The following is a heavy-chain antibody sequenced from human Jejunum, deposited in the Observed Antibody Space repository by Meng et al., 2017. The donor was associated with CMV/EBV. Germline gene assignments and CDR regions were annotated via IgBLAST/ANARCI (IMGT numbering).Heavy chain of an antibody. J-gene: IGHJ6*02. CDR3: ANARQRTYYYYGMDV. CDR2: ISGSGSGT. D-gene: IGHD3-10*01. V-gene: IGHV3-23*01. Sequence: GFNFSNYAMMWVRQGPGKGLEWVSAISGSGSGTYYVDSVKGRFTISRDNSKNTLYLQMSSLRAEDAAIYYCANARQRTYYYYGMDVWGQGTTVTVSS. CDR1: GFNFSNYA.